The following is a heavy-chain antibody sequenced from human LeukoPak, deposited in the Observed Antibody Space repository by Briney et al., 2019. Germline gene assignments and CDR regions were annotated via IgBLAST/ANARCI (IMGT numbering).Heavy chain of an antibody. V-gene: IGHV1-2*02. CDR3: ARPGATTGYSSGWYSY. CDR1: GYIFTDYY. CDR2: INPNSGGT. J-gene: IGHJ4*02. D-gene: IGHD6-19*01. Sequence: ASVKVSCKASGYIFTDYYMHWVRQAPGQGLEWMGWINPNSGGTNYAQKFQGRVTMTRDTSISTAYMELSRLRSDDTAVYYCARPGATTGYSSGWYSYWGQGTLVTVSS.